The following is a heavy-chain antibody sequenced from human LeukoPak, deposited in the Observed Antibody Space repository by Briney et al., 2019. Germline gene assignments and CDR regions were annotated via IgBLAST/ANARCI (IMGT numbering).Heavy chain of an antibody. Sequence: SETLSLTCTVSGGSISSYYWSWIRQPPGKGLEWIGRIYTSGSTDYNPSLKSRVTMSVDTSKNQSHLKVSSVTAADTAVYYCARITASGYSYGFDSWGQGTLVTVSS. V-gene: IGHV4-4*07. CDR2: IYTSGST. CDR3: ARITASGYSYGFDS. J-gene: IGHJ4*02. D-gene: IGHD5-18*01. CDR1: GGSISSYY.